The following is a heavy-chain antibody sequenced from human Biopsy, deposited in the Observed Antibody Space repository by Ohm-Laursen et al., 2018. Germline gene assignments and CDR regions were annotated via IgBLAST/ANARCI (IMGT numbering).Heavy chain of an antibody. CDR3: ARVPLPGIGAAYQGRFLYGVDV. CDR2: ITQSGST. V-gene: IGHV4-34*01. Sequence: TLSLTCAVYGGSFTGYFWSWIRQPPGKGLEWIGDITQSGSTNYSPSLKSRVTISVDTAKKQFSLSLRTATAADTAVYYCARVPLPGIGAAYQGRFLYGVDVWGQGTTVSVSS. CDR1: GGSFTGYF. D-gene: IGHD6-13*01. J-gene: IGHJ6*02.